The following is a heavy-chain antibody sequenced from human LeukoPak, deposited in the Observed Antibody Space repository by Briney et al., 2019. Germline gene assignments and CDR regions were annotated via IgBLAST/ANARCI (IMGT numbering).Heavy chain of an antibody. CDR2: ISGSGGST. D-gene: IGHD1-26*01. CDR3: AKVSGELYEVGVDY. CDR1: GFTFSSYA. Sequence: GGSLRLSCAASGFTFSSYAMSWVRQAPGKGLEWVSAISGSGGSTYYADSVKGRFTISRDNSKSTLYLQMNSLRAEDTAVYYCAKVSGELYEVGVDYWGQGTLVTVSS. J-gene: IGHJ4*02. V-gene: IGHV3-23*01.